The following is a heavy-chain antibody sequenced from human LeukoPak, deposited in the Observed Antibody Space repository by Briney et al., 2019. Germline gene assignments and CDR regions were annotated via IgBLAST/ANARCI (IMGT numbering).Heavy chain of an antibody. CDR2: IYYSGST. D-gene: IGHD3-22*01. Sequence: PSETLSLTCTVSGGSISTYYWTWIRQPPGKGLEWIGYIYYSGSTNYNPSLKSRLTISVDTSKKQFSLKLSSVTAADTAVYYCARIMRYYYDSSGYYYSNWFDPWGQGTLVTVSS. J-gene: IGHJ5*02. CDR1: GGSISTYY. CDR3: ARIMRYYYDSSGYYYSNWFDP. V-gene: IGHV4-59*01.